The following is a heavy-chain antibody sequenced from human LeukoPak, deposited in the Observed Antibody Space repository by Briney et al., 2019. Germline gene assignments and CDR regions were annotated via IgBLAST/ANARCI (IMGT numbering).Heavy chain of an antibody. CDR2: INVGGRT. V-gene: IGHV3-69-1*01. D-gene: IGHD6-19*01. CDR1: GFTFRDYV. CDR3: ASGQYSSGWYYFDY. J-gene: IGHJ4*02. Sequence: GGSLRLSCAASGFTFRDYVMTWVRQAPGKGLEWVSTINVGGRTDYADSVKGRFTISRDNAKNSLYLQMNSLRAEDTAVYYCASGQYSSGWYYFDYWGQGTLVTVSS.